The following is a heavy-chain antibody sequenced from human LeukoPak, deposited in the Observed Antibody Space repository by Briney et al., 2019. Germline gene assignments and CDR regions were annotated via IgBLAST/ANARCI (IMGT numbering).Heavy chain of an antibody. CDR2: INTKGSDT. CDR1: GYTFTDYF. D-gene: IGHD3-22*01. J-gene: IGHJ4*02. V-gene: IGHV1-2*04. CDR3: AILSSGYNFDY. Sequence: SSVKVSCKASGYTFTDYFMNWVRQAPGQGLEWTGWINTKGSDTNYDHEYQGLVTFTSDASISTAYMELSSMRADETAVYYCAILSSGYNFDYWGQGTLVTVSS.